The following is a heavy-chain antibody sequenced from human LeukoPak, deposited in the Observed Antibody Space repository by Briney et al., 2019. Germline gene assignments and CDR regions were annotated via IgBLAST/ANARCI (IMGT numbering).Heavy chain of an antibody. V-gene: IGHV1-3*01. Sequence: ASVKVSCKASGYTFTSYAMHWVRQAPGQRLEWMGWINAGNGNTKYSQKFQGRVTITRDTSASTAYMELSSLRSEDTAVYYCARSAVVGDDCDYWGQGTLVTVSS. J-gene: IGHJ4*02. D-gene: IGHD3-10*01. CDR3: ARSAVVGDDCDY. CDR2: INAGNGNT. CDR1: GYTFTSYA.